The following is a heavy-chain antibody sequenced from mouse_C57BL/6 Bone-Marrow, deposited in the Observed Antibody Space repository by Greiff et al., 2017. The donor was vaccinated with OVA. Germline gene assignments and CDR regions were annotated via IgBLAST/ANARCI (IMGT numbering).Heavy chain of an antibody. J-gene: IGHJ1*03. CDR3: ARINYWYFDV. Sequence: EVQRVESGGGLVKPGGSLKLSCAASGFTFSDYGMHWVRQAPEKGLEWVAYISSGSSTIYYADTVKGRFTSSRDNAKNTLFLQMTSLRSEDTAMYYCARINYWYFDVWGTGTTVTVSS. CDR2: ISSGSSTI. V-gene: IGHV5-17*01. CDR1: GFTFSDYG.